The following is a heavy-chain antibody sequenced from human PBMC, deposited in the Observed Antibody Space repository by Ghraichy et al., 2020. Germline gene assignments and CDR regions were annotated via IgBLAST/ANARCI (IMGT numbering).Heavy chain of an antibody. Sequence: GESLNISCSASGFSFRGYAMTWVRQAPGKGLEWVSAISHSGTNTYYAESVKGRFTISRDNSKNTLFLQMNSLRAEDTAVYYCAVTFFGVIISSALVWGQGTLVTVSS. D-gene: IGHD3-3*01. CDR2: ISHSGTNT. CDR3: AVTFFGVIISSALV. J-gene: IGHJ1*01. V-gene: IGHV3-23*01. CDR1: GFSFRGYA.